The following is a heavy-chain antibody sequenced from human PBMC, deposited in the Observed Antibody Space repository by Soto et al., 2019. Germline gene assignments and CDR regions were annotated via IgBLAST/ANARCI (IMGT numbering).Heavy chain of an antibody. J-gene: IGHJ4*02. D-gene: IGHD1-20*01. Sequence: GGSLRLSCEASGFTLTNYAMTWIRQAPGKGLEWVSLISANDVGSYYAESVKTRFTISTDQSRNTVYLQMDSLRADDTAIYYCAKAKNDYNWDNRPPFDYWGQGTLVTVS. CDR2: ISANDVGS. V-gene: IGHV3-23*01. CDR1: GFTLTNYA. CDR3: AKAKNDYNWDNRPPFDY.